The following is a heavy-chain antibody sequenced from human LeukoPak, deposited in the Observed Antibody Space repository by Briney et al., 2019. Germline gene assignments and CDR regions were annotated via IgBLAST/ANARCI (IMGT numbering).Heavy chain of an antibody. CDR1: GYTFTSYG. V-gene: IGHV1-18*01. CDR3: WRDPLTVSNVY. CDR2: IRAYYGST. Sequence: ASVKVSFKASGYTFTSYGICWVRQAPGQGREWMGWIRAYYGSTNSEQKLQGRVTVTTDTSTSNAHMELKRVRSNDTDASHCWRDPLTVSNVYWGQGTLLTVSS. D-gene: IGHD4-11*01. J-gene: IGHJ4*02.